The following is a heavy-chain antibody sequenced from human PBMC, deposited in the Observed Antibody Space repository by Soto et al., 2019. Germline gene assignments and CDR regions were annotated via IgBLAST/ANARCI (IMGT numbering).Heavy chain of an antibody. CDR1: GFSLSTSGMC. D-gene: IGHD5-18*01. V-gene: IGHV2-70*11. Sequence: QSGPTLVNPTQTLTLTCTFSGFSLSTSGMCVSWIRQPPGKALEWLARIDWDDDKYYSTSLKTRLTISKDTSKNQVVLTMTNMDPVDTATYYCARQNHGGYSYGSYYYYYMDVWGKGTTVTVSS. CDR3: ARQNHGGYSYGSYYYYYMDV. J-gene: IGHJ6*03. CDR2: IDWDDDK.